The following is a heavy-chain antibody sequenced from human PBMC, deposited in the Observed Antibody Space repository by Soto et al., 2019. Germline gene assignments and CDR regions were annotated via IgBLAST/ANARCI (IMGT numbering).Heavy chain of an antibody. V-gene: IGHV3-53*01. CDR2: IHSGGVT. CDR1: GLPVSNNY. J-gene: IGHJ3*02. D-gene: IGHD3-16*01. CDR3: ARGGMIAAHGFDI. Sequence: PVGSLSLSCVSSGLPVSNNYMIWIRPPPWRGLEWVSVIHSGGVTYHADSVKGRFTVSRDNSKNMVFLLMNSLRVEDTAMYYCARGGMIAAHGFDIWGQGTMVTVSS.